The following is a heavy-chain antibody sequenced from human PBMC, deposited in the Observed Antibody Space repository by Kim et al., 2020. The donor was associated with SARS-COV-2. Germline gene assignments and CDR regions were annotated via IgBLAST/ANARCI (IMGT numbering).Heavy chain of an antibody. J-gene: IGHJ3*01. D-gene: IGHD1-26*01. V-gene: IGHV3-43*02. CDR1: GFIFEDYA. Sequence: GGSLRLSCVASGFIFEDYAMHWVRQAPGKGLEWVSRVRGDDDETHYADSVKGRLAISRDNSKNSVYLQMNSLRAEDTALYYCVREGGGFDDAYDLWGQGTMVIVSS. CDR3: VREGGGFDDAYDL. CDR2: VRGDDDET.